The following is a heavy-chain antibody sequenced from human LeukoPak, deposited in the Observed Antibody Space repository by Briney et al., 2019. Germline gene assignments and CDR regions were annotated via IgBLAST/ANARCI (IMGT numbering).Heavy chain of an antibody. CDR2: INPNSGGT. J-gene: IGHJ5*02. CDR3: ARLRGGQWPNRFDP. Sequence: GASVKVSCKASGYTFTGYYMHWARQAPGQGLEWMGRINPNSGGTNYAQKFQGRVTMTRDTSISTAYMELSRLRSDDTAVYYCARLRGGQWPNRFDPWGQGTLVTVSS. D-gene: IGHD6-19*01. CDR1: GYTFTGYY. V-gene: IGHV1-2*06.